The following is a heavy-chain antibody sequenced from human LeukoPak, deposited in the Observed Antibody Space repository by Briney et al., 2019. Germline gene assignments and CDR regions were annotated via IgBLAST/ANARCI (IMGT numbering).Heavy chain of an antibody. CDR3: ATHHGGGLIVVSGAFDI. D-gene: IGHD3-22*01. CDR2: ITSSSSYI. V-gene: IGHV3-21*04. CDR1: GFTFSSYS. Sequence: PGGSLRLSCAASGFTFSSYSMNWVRQAPGKGLEWVSSITSSSSYIYYADSVKGRFTISRDNAKNSLYLQMNSLRAEDTAVYYCATHHGGGLIVVSGAFDIWGQGTMVTVSS. J-gene: IGHJ3*02.